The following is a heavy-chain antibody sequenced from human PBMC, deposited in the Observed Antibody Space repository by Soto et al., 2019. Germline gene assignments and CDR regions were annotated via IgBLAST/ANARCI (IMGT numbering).Heavy chain of an antibody. J-gene: IGHJ4*02. CDR1: GFTFSSYA. Sequence: GGSLRLSCAASGFTFSSYAMSWVRQAPGKGLEWVSAISGSVGSTYYADSVKGRFTISRDNSKNTLYLQMNSLRAEDTAVYYCEKEDRGSGWLSFDYWGQGTLVTVSS. D-gene: IGHD6-19*01. CDR2: ISGSVGST. V-gene: IGHV3-23*01. CDR3: EKEDRGSGWLSFDY.